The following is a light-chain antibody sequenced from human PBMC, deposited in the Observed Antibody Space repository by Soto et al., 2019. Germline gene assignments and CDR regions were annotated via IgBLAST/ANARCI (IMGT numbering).Light chain of an antibody. CDR2: LAS. V-gene: IGKV3-20*01. CDR1: QSDSRY. J-gene: IGKJ2*01. CDR3: QQYGSSSYT. Sequence: EIVLTQSPGTLSLSPGDGATLSYRASQSDSRYLAWYQQKPGQAPRLVIYLASNRATDIPDRFSGSGSGTDFTLTISRLEPEDFAVYYCQQYGSSSYTFGQGTKLEIK.